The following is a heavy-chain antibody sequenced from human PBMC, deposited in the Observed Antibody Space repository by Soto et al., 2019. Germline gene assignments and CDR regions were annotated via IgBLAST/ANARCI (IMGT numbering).Heavy chain of an antibody. J-gene: IGHJ4*02. CDR3: AVDIVGTGSY. D-gene: IGHD5-12*01. V-gene: IGHV3-72*01. CDR1: GFTFSDHY. CDR2: SRNKAISYST. Sequence: EVQVVESGGGLVQPGGSLRLSFAASGFTFSDHYMDWVRQAPGKGLEWVGRSRNKAISYSTEYAASVRGRFTISRDDSGDSVYLEMNSLKTEDTAVYYCAVDIVGTGSYWGQGTLVTVSS.